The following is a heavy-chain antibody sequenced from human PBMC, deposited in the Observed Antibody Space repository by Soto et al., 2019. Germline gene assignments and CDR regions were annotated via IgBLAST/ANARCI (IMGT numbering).Heavy chain of an antibody. D-gene: IGHD6-13*01. J-gene: IGHJ4*02. CDR1: GFTFSSYA. Sequence: GGSLRLSCAASGFTFSSYAMHWVRQAPGKGLEWVAVISYDGSNKYYADSVKGRFTISRDNSKNTLYLQMNSLRAEDTAVYYCARGELYSSSWYWNDYWGQGTLVTAPQ. CDR3: ARGELYSSSWYWNDY. V-gene: IGHV3-30-3*01. CDR2: ISYDGSNK.